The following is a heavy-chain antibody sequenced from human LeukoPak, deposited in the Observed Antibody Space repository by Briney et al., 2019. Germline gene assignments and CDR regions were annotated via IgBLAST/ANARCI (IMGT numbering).Heavy chain of an antibody. V-gene: IGHV1-24*01. CDR1: GYTFTTYG. CDR3: ATYCGGDCYSALDY. J-gene: IGHJ4*02. CDR2: FDPEDGET. D-gene: IGHD2-21*02. Sequence: AASVKVSCKASGYTFTTYGISWVRQAPGKGLEWMGGFDPEDGETIYAQKFQGRVTMTEDTSTDTAYMELSSLRSEDTAVYYCATYCGGDCYSALDYWGQGTLVTVSS.